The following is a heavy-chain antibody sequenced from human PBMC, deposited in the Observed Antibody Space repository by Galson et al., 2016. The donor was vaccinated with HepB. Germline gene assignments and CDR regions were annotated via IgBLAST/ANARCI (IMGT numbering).Heavy chain of an antibody. CDR2: IDWDNNE. CDR1: GFSLRTNGMC. D-gene: IGHD2-15*01. J-gene: IGHJ3*02. V-gene: IGHV2-70*11. CDR3: ARTPRNCRGDGCYGFDI. Sequence: PALVKPTQTLTLTCTFSGFSLRTNGMCVSWIRQPPGKALEWLARIDWDNNEYRSPSLRTRLTISKDTSKNQVVLTLTNLDPEDTATYYFARTPRNCRGDGCYGFDIWGQGTMVTVSS.